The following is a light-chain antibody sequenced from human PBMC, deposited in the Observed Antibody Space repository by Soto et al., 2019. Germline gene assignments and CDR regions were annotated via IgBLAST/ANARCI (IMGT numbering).Light chain of an antibody. CDR2: DSS. Sequence: EIVLTQSPRSLSLSPGERATLSCRASQSISTSLAWYQQKPGQAPGLLIYDSSNRATGIPARFSGSGSGTDFTLTISSLEPEDFAVYYCQQRSNWPPVTFGGGTKVDIK. V-gene: IGKV3-11*01. J-gene: IGKJ4*01. CDR1: QSISTS. CDR3: QQRSNWPPVT.